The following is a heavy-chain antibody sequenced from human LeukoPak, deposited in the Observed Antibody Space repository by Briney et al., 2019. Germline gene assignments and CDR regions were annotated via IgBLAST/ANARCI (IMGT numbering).Heavy chain of an antibody. J-gene: IGHJ6*02. CDR3: AGGGRYYDFWSGYYTPEYYGMDV. V-gene: IGHV4-61*02. CDR1: GGSISSGSYY. Sequence: PSETLSLTCTVSGGSISSGSYYWSWIRQPAGKGLEWIGRIYTSGSTNYNPSLKSRVTISVDTSKNRFSLKLSSVTAADTAVYYCAGGGRYYDFWSGYYTPEYYGMDVWGQGTTVTVSS. CDR2: IYTSGST. D-gene: IGHD3-3*01.